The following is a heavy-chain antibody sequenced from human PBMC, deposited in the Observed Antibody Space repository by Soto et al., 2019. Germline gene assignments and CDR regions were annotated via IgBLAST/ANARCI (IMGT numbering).Heavy chain of an antibody. CDR1: GFTFSSYW. J-gene: IGHJ4*02. CDR2: INSDGSST. CDR3: ARVPGGSGWNN. Sequence: PGGSLRLSCAASGFTFSSYWMHWVRQAPGKGLVWVSRINSDGSSTSYADSVKGRFTISRDNAKNTLYLQMNSLRAEDTAVYYCARVPGGSGWNNWGQGTLVTVSS. V-gene: IGHV3-74*01. D-gene: IGHD6-19*01.